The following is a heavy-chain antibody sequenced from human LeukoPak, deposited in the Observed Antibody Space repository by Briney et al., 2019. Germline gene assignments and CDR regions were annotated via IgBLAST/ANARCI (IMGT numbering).Heavy chain of an antibody. Sequence: GGSLRLSCAASGFTFSSYAMSWVRQAPGKGLEWVSAISGSGGSTYYADSVKGRFTISRDNSKNTLYLQMNSLRAEDTAVYYCAKAYCSGGSCYGVGYPTFDYWGQGTLDTVSS. V-gene: IGHV3-23*01. CDR1: GFTFSSYA. D-gene: IGHD2-15*01. J-gene: IGHJ4*02. CDR2: ISGSGGST. CDR3: AKAYCSGGSCYGVGYPTFDY.